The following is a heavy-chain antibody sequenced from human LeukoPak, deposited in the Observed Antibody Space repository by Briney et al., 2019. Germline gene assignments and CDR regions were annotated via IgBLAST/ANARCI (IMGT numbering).Heavy chain of an antibody. J-gene: IGHJ4*02. V-gene: IGHV3-23*01. Sequence: GGSLRLSCAASGFTFSSYAMSWVRQAPGKGLEWVSGISGSDGSTYYADSVKGRFTIPRDNAKNTLYLQMNSLRVEDTAVYYCAKRYYDFPLDYWGQGTLVTVSS. D-gene: IGHD3-3*01. CDR3: AKRYYDFPLDY. CDR1: GFTFSSYA. CDR2: ISGSDGST.